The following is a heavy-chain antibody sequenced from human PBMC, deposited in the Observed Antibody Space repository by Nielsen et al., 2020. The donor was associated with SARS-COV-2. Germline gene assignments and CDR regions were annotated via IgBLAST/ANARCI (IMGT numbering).Heavy chain of an antibody. Sequence: SVKVSCKASGGTFSGYAISWVRQAPGQGLEWMGGIIPIFGTANYAQKFQGRVTITADESTSTAYMELSSLRSEDTAVYYCARDRQYSGYDSEYNWFDPWGQGTLVTVSS. CDR1: GGTFSGYA. CDR2: IIPIFGTA. J-gene: IGHJ5*02. D-gene: IGHD5-12*01. CDR3: ARDRQYSGYDSEYNWFDP. V-gene: IGHV1-69*13.